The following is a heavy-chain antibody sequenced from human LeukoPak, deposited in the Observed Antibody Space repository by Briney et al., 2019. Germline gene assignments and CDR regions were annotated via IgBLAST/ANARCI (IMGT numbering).Heavy chain of an antibody. CDR2: IYYSGST. CDR3: AKTVAGYWYFDL. D-gene: IGHD6-19*01. V-gene: IGHV4-59*08. Sequence: SETLSLTCAVYGGSFSGYYWSWIRQPPGKALEWIGYIYYSGSTNYNPSLKSRVTISVDTSKNQFSLKLSSVTAADTAVYYCAKTVAGYWYFDLWGRGTLVTVSS. J-gene: IGHJ2*01. CDR1: GGSFSGYY.